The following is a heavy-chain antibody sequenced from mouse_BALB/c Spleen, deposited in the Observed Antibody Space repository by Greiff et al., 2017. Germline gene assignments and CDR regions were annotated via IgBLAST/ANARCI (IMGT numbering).Heavy chain of an antibody. V-gene: IGHV14-4*02. Sequence: EVQLQQSGAELVRSGASVKLSCTASGFNIKDYYMHWVKQRPEQGLEWIGWIDPENGDTEYAPKFQGKATMTADTSSNTAYLQLSSLTSEDTAVYYCNYYGTPLWGWGQGTRVTVSA. CDR3: NYYGTPLWG. CDR2: IDPENGDT. J-gene: IGHJ3*01. CDR1: GFNIKDYY. D-gene: IGHD1-1*01.